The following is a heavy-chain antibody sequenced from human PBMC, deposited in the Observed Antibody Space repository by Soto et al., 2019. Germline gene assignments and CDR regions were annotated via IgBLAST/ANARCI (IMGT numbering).Heavy chain of an antibody. J-gene: IGHJ4*02. CDR1: GFTFSSYS. Sequence: GGPLRLSCAASGFTFSSYSMNWVRQAPGKGLEWVSSISSSSSYIYYADSVKGRFTISRDNAKNSLYLQMNSLRAEDTAVYYCARAPYGSGSPLDYWGQGTLVTVSS. D-gene: IGHD3-10*01. V-gene: IGHV3-21*01. CDR3: ARAPYGSGSPLDY. CDR2: ISSSSSYI.